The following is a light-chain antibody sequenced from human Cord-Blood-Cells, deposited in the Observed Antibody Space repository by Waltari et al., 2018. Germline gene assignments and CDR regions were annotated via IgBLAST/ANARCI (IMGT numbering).Light chain of an antibody. CDR2: GAS. V-gene: IGKV3-20*01. CDR3: QQYDSSPPYS. Sequence: EIVLTQSPGTLPLSPGERATLSCRASQSVSSSYLAWYQQKPGQAPRLLIYGASSRATGIPDRFSGSGSGTDFTLTISRLEPEDFAVYYCQQYDSSPPYSFGQGTKLEIK. CDR1: QSVSSSY. J-gene: IGKJ2*03.